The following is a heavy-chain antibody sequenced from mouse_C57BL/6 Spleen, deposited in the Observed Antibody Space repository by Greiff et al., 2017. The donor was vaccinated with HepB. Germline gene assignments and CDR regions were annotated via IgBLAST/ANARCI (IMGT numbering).Heavy chain of an antibody. CDR2: IYPGSGST. D-gene: IGHD3-2*02. CDR1: GYTFTSYW. V-gene: IGHV1-55*01. Sequence: QVQLQQPGAELVKPGASVKMSCKASGYTFTSYWITWVKQRPGQGLEWIGDIYPGSGSTNYNEKFKSKATLTVDTSSSTAYMKLSSLTSEDSAVYYCAREASGYDYYAMDYWGQGTSVTVSS. J-gene: IGHJ4*01. CDR3: AREASGYDYYAMDY.